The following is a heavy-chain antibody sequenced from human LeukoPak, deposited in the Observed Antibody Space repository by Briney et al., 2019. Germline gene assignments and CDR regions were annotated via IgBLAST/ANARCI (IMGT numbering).Heavy chain of an antibody. J-gene: IGHJ4*02. D-gene: IGHD3-3*01. CDR3: AKGRFLEWLRFDY. Sequence: GGSLRLSCAASGFTFSSYGMHWVNQAPGEGLEWVAFIRYDGSNKYYADSVKGRFTISRDNSKNTLYLQMNSLRAEDTAVYYCAKGRFLEWLRFDYWGQGTLVTVSS. V-gene: IGHV3-30*02. CDR1: GFTFSSYG. CDR2: IRYDGSNK.